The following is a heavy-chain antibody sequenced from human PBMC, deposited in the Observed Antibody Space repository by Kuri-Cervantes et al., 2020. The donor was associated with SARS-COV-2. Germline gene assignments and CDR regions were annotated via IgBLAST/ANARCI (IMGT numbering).Heavy chain of an antibody. J-gene: IGHJ4*02. Sequence: GGSLRLSCAASGFSFSRYCMRWVRQAPGKGLEWVANIKQDGSEKYYVDSVKGRFTISRDNAKNSPYLQMNSLRAEDTAVYYCARVSSGYGFDYWGQGTLVTVSS. CDR2: IKQDGSEK. CDR1: GFSFSRYC. D-gene: IGHD5-12*01. V-gene: IGHV3-7*01. CDR3: ARVSSGYGFDY.